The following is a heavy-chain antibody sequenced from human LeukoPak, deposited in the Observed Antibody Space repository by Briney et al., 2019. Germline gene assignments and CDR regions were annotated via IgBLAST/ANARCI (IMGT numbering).Heavy chain of an antibody. CDR2: IKKDGSEH. J-gene: IGHJ6*02. CDR3: ARGKYYYYYAVDV. CDR1: GFTFSNHW. Sequence: PGGSLRLSCEGSGFTFSNHWMSWVRRAPGKGLEWVANIKKDGSEHYYVDSVKGRFTISRDNAKNSLYLQMNSLRAEDTAVYFCARGKYYYYYAVDVWGQGTTVTVSS. V-gene: IGHV3-7*05.